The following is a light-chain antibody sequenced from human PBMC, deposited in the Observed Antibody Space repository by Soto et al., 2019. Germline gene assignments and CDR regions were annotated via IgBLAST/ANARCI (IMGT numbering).Light chain of an antibody. Sequence: QSVLTQPASVSGSPGQSITISCTGTSSDVGGYNYVSWYQQHPGKAPKLMIYDVSNRPSGASNRFSGSKSGNTASLTISGLQAEDEADYYCCSYTSSSTLYVFGTGTKLTVL. V-gene: IGLV2-14*01. CDR3: CSYTSSSTLYV. CDR2: DVS. CDR1: SSDVGGYNY. J-gene: IGLJ1*01.